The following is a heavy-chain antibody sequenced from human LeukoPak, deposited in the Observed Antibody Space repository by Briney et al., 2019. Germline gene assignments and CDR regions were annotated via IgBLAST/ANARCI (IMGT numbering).Heavy chain of an antibody. CDR3: AKSRSGSANWALQIFDN. CDR2: ISDSDADT. V-gene: IGHV3-23*01. Sequence: GGSLRLSCAASGFSFRSFTMHWVRQAPGKGLEWVSGISDSDADTHYADSVKGRFTISRDNSKNTVYLQMSSLRVEDTALYYCAKSRSGSANWALQIFDNWGQGTLVTVSS. CDR1: GFSFRSFT. D-gene: IGHD1-1*01. J-gene: IGHJ4*02.